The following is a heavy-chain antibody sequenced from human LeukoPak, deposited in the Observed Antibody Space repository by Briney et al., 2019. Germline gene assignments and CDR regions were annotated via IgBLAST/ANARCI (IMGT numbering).Heavy chain of an antibody. V-gene: IGHV1-3*01. D-gene: IGHD3-22*01. CDR2: INAGNGNT. Sequence: ASVTVSCTASGYTFTSYAMHWVRQAPGQRLEWMGWINAGNGNTKYSQKFQGRVTITRDTSASTAYMELSSLRSEDTAVYYCARGWLLLIYDYWGQGTLVTVSS. CDR3: ARGWLLLIYDY. CDR1: GYTFTSYA. J-gene: IGHJ4*02.